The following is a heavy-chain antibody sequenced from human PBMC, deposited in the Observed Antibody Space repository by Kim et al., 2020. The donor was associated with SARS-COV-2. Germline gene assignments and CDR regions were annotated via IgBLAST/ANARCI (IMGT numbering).Heavy chain of an antibody. CDR1: GFTFGDYA. CDR3: TRDGHSSGWRVFHFQH. V-gene: IGHV3-49*03. D-gene: IGHD6-19*01. Sequence: GGSLRLSCTASGFTFGDYAMSWFRQAPGKGLEWVGFIRSKAYGGTTEYAASVKGRFTISRDDSKSIAYLQMNSLKTEDTAAYYCTRDGHSSGWRVFHFQHWGRGTLVTVSS. CDR2: IRSKAYGGTT. J-gene: IGHJ1*01.